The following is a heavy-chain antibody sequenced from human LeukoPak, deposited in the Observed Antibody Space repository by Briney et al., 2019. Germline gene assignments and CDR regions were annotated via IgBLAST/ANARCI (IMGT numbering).Heavy chain of an antibody. J-gene: IGHJ6*02. Sequence: GGSLRLSCAASGFTFSSYSMNWVRQAPGKGLEWVSSISSSSSYIYYADSLKGRFTISRDNAKNSLYLQMNSLRAEDTAVYYCARDHMAMAYYYYYGMDVWGQGTTVTVSS. CDR1: GFTFSSYS. CDR2: ISSSSSYI. CDR3: ARDHMAMAYYYYYGMDV. D-gene: IGHD5-18*01. V-gene: IGHV3-21*01.